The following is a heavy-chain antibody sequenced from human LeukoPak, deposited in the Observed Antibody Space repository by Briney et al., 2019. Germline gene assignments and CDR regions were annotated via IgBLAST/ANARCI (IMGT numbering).Heavy chain of an antibody. CDR1: GFTFSSYA. CDR3: AKGEYSGYEGAFDY. J-gene: IGHJ4*02. D-gene: IGHD5-12*01. Sequence: GGSLRLSCAASGFTFSSYAMSWVRQAPAKGLEWVSALSGSGCSTHYADSVKGRFTISRDNSKNTLYLQMNSLRAEDTAVYYCAKGEYSGYEGAFDYWGQGTLVTVSS. V-gene: IGHV3-23*01. CDR2: LSGSGCST.